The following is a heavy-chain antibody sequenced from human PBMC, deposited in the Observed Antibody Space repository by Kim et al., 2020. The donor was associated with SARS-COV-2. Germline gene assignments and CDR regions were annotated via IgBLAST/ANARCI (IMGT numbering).Heavy chain of an antibody. CDR3: ASSMNSYTFGFGFDP. V-gene: IGHV7-4-1*02. CDR1: GYSLTSYT. D-gene: IGHD5-18*01. J-gene: IGHJ5*02. CDR2: INTNTGDP. Sequence: ASVKVSCKAYGYSLTSYTMNWVGQAPGRGLEWMGWINTNTGDPTYARDFTGRFVFSLDTSADTAYLQISGLRPEDTALYFCASSMNSYTFGFGFDPWGQGTLVTVSS.